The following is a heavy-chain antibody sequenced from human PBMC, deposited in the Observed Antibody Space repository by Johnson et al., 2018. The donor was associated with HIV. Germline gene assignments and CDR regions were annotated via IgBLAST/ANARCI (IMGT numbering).Heavy chain of an antibody. D-gene: IGHD2-21*01. Sequence: VQLVESGGGLVKPGGSLRLSCAASGFSFGDYYMSWIRQAPGKGLEWVSVIYSGGSTYYADSVKGRFTVSRDNSKNTLYLQMDSLRAEDTAVYYCAILGWGAFDIWGQGTMVTVSS. J-gene: IGHJ3*02. V-gene: IGHV3-66*01. CDR3: AILGWGAFDI. CDR2: IYSGGST. CDR1: GFSFGDYY.